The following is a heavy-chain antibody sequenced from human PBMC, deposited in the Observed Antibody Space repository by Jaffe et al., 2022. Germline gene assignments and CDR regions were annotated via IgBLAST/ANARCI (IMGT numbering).Heavy chain of an antibody. CDR1: GFTFSSYE. D-gene: IGHD3-10*01. CDR2: ISSSGSTI. V-gene: IGHV3-48*03. CDR3: ARGGGLLWFGEVGAFDI. J-gene: IGHJ3*02. Sequence: EVQLVESGGGLVQPGGSLRLSCAASGFTFSSYEMNWVRQAPGKGLEWVSYISSSGSTIYYADSVKGRFTISRDNAKNSLYLQMNSLRAEDTAVYYCARGGGLLWFGEVGAFDIWGQGTMVTVSS.